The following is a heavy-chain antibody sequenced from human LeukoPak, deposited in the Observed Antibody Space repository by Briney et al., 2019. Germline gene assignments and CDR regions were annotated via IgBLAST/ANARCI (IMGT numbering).Heavy chain of an antibody. CDR2: INPNSGGT. Sequence: GASVKVSCKASVYTFTDYYMHWVRQAPGQGLEWMGWINPNSGGTSYAQKFQGRVTMTRDTSISTAYMELSRLRSDDTAVYYCARDRSPRGSGSYDLDYWGQGTLVTVSS. V-gene: IGHV1-2*02. J-gene: IGHJ4*02. CDR1: VYTFTDYY. D-gene: IGHD3-10*01. CDR3: ARDRSPRGSGSYDLDY.